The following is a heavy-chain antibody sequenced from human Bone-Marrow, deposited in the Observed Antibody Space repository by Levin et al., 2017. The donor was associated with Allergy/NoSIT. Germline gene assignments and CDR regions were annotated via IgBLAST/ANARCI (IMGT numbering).Heavy chain of an antibody. CDR2: IYWDDDK. V-gene: IGHV2-5*02. Sequence: SGPTLVKPTQTLTLTCTFSGFSLTISGEGVGWIRQPPGKALEWLALIYWDDDKRYSPSLQSRLTITRDTSKNQVVLTMTNMDPEDTARYLCAHLVAGYPYCGYWGQGTLVTAS. D-gene: IGHD5-12*01. J-gene: IGHJ4*02. CDR1: GFSLTISGEG. CDR3: AHLVAGYPYCGY.